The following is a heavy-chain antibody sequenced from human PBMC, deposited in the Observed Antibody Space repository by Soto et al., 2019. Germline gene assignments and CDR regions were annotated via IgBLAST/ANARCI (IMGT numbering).Heavy chain of an antibody. CDR1: GGTFSSYA. CDR2: IIPIPGTA. Sequence: QVQLVQSGAELKKPGSSVKVSCKASGGTFSSYAISWVRQAPGQGLEWMGGIIPIPGTANYAQKFQGRFTNTADEGTSAADMELSSLRPGETDGYYCAISQGRITSLETDYYCDYGMEVWGQGNTVTVSS. V-gene: IGHV1-69*01. J-gene: IGHJ6*02. D-gene: IGHD2-2*01. CDR3: AISQGRITSLETDYYCDYGMEV.